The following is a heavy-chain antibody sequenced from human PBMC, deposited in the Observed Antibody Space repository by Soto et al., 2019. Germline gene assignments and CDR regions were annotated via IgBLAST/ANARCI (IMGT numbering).Heavy chain of an antibody. V-gene: IGHV1-46*01. J-gene: IGHJ6*02. CDR3: ARDHNFGFILYALDV. D-gene: IGHD2-15*01. CDR2: INPSSGRT. Sequence: ASVKVSCKASGYTFTSYSMHWVRQAPGQGLEWMGIINPSSGRTSYAQNFQGRVTMTSDTSTSIVYMEMSSLKSEDTAVYYCARDHNFGFILYALDVWGQGTTVTVSS. CDR1: GYTFTSYS.